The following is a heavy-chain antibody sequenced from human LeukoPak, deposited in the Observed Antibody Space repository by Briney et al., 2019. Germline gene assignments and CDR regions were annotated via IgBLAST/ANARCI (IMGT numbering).Heavy chain of an antibody. Sequence: AGGSLRLSCAASGFTFSSYGMHWVRQAPGKGLEWVAVIWYDGSNKYYADSVKGRFTISRDNSKNTLYLQMNSLRAEDTAVYYCAKGGDYGGNSYFDYWGQGTLVTVSS. V-gene: IGHV3-33*06. J-gene: IGHJ4*02. CDR3: AKGGDYGGNSYFDY. CDR2: IWYDGSNK. CDR1: GFTFSSYG. D-gene: IGHD4-23*01.